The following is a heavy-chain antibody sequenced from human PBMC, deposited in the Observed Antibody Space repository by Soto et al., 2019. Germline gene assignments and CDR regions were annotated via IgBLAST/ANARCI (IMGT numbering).Heavy chain of an antibody. CDR2: IYWDDDK. CDR1: GFSLSTSGVG. V-gene: IGHV2-5*02. D-gene: IGHD6-13*01. Sequence: QITLKESGPTLVKPTQTLTLTCTFSGFSLSTSGVGVGWIRQPPGKALEWLALIYWDDDKRYSPSLKSRLTITKDTSKNQVVLTMTNMDHVDTATYYCAHSKQQLVPNWFDPWGQGTLVTVSS. CDR3: AHSKQQLVPNWFDP. J-gene: IGHJ5*02.